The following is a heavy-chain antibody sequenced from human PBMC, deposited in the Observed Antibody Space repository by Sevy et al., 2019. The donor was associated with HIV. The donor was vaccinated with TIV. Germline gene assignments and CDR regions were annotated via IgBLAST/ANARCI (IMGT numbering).Heavy chain of an antibody. Sequence: SETLSLTCTVSGGSITSLYWNWIRQPPGKGLEWIANIYYNGHIKYNPSLKSRVTLSLDTSKNQFSQRLSSVTAADTAMYYCAGENAWGRGYSWGQGTLVTVSS. J-gene: IGHJ4*02. CDR3: AGENAWGRGYS. CDR1: GGSITSLY. V-gene: IGHV4-59*08. D-gene: IGHD1-26*01. CDR2: IYYNGHI.